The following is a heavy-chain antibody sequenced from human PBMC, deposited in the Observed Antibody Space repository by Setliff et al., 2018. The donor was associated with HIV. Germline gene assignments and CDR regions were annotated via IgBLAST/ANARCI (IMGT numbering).Heavy chain of an antibody. CDR3: ARVFSSYGMDV. CDR1: GGTFSSYT. D-gene: IGHD3-3*01. Sequence: GASVKVSCKASGGTFSSYTITWVRQASGQGLEWRGGIIPIFGTPNYAQKFRGRVTITADESTSTAYMELSSLRSEDTAVYYCARVFSSYGMDVWGQGTTVTVSS. V-gene: IGHV1-69*13. CDR2: IIPIFGTP. J-gene: IGHJ6*02.